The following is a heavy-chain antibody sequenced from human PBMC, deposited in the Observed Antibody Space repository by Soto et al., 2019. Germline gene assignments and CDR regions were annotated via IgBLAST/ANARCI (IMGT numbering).Heavy chain of an antibody. CDR1: GSSIIGYY. CDR2: IHYSGSA. V-gene: IGHV4-59*12. CDR3: ARGVGGSGPNWFDP. J-gene: IGHJ5*02. Sequence: SETLSLTCTFSGSSIIGYYWTWIRQSPERGLEWIGYIHYSGSANYNPSLNSRLTMSVDRSKSQFSMKLASVTAADTAVYYCARGVGGSGPNWFDPWGQGTLVTVSS. D-gene: IGHD6-19*01.